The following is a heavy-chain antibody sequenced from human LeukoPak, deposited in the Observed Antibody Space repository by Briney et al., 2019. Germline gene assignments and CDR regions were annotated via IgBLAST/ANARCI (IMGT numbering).Heavy chain of an antibody. D-gene: IGHD6-19*01. V-gene: IGHV4-59*13. J-gene: IGHJ5*02. CDR2: MFRTGST. Sequence: PSETLTLTCTVSGGSISSYYGSWVRQPPGKGLEWVGYMFRTGSTNYNPSIKSRVTITPDTSKNQFSLRLTSVTAADTAVYYCAREGTYGWYNWFDPWGQGTLVTVSS. CDR3: AREGTYGWYNWFDP. CDR1: GGSISSYY.